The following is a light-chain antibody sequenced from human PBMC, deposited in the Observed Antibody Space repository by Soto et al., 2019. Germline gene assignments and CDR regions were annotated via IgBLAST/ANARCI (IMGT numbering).Light chain of an antibody. J-gene: IGKJ5*01. CDR1: QSVSNY. Sequence: MVLRQSPDALSLSPGERATLWCRASQSVSNYLAWYQQKPGQAPRLLIYDASSRATGIPARFSGSGSGTDFTLTISSLEPEDFAVYYCQQRSNSLTFGQGTRLEIK. CDR2: DAS. CDR3: QQRSNSLT. V-gene: IGKV3-11*01.